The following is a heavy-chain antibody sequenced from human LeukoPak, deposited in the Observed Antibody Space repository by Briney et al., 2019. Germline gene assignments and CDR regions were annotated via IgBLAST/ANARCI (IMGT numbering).Heavy chain of an antibody. J-gene: IGHJ4*02. CDR3: ARGYCSSTSCYTFGY. V-gene: IGHV4-34*01. CDR2: INHSGST. Sequence: SETLSLTCAVYGGSFSGYYWSWIRHPPGKGLECIGEINHSGSTNYNPSLKSRVTISVDTSKNQFSLKLSSVTAADTAVYYCARGYCSSTSCYTFGYWGQGTLVTVSS. D-gene: IGHD2-2*02. CDR1: GGSFSGYY.